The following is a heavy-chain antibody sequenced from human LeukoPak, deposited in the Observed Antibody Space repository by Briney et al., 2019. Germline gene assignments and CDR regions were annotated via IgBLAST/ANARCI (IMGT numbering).Heavy chain of an antibody. CDR2: INHSGST. CDR1: GGSFSGYY. J-gene: IGHJ6*02. D-gene: IGHD2-21*02. V-gene: IGHV4-34*01. Sequence: SETLSLTCAVYGGSFSGYYWSWIRQPPGKGLERIGEINHSGSTNYNPSLKSRVTISVDTSKNQFSLKLSSVTAADTAVYYCARDLRRVTYYYYGMDVWGQGTTVTVSS. CDR3: ARDLRRVTYYYYGMDV.